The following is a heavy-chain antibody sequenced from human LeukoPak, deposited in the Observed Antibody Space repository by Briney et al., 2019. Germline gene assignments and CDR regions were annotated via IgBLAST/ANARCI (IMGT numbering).Heavy chain of an antibody. CDR1: GFIFSSYD. V-gene: IGHV3-13*04. CDR2: TGKGGDT. J-gene: IGHJ4*02. CDR3: TRGALGFDY. Sequence: GGSLRLSCAASGFIFSSYDMHWVRQATGKGLEWVSGTGKGGDTYYAGSVKGRFTISRENAKSSLYLQMNSLRAGDTAVYYCTRGALGFDYWGQGTLVTVSS.